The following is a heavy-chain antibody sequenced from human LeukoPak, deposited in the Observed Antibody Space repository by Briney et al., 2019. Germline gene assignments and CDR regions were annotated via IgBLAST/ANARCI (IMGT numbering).Heavy chain of an antibody. CDR1: GGSFSSYY. CDR2: IYNSGTT. Sequence: SETLSLTCTVSGGSFSSYYGTWIRQPAGKGLEWIGRIYNSGTTNYSPSLESRVTMSLDTSKNRFSLSLSSVTAADTAVYYCTRDRLGATGHWRIDVWGRGTLVTVSS. V-gene: IGHV4-4*07. D-gene: IGHD1-26*01. J-gene: IGHJ2*01. CDR3: TRDRLGATGHWRIDV.